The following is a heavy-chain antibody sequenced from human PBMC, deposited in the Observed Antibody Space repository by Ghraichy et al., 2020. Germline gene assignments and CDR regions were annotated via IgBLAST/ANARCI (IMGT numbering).Heavy chain of an antibody. CDR1: GGSFSGYY. CDR3: ARGRRRYCSGGSCYSYAFDI. Sequence: SETLSLTCAVYGGSFSGYYWSWIRQPPGKGLEWIGEINHSGSTNYNPSLKSRVTISVDTSKNQFSLKLSSVTAADTAVYYCARGRRRYCSGGSCYSYAFDIWGQGTMVTVSS. CDR2: INHSGST. J-gene: IGHJ3*02. V-gene: IGHV4-34*01. D-gene: IGHD2-15*01.